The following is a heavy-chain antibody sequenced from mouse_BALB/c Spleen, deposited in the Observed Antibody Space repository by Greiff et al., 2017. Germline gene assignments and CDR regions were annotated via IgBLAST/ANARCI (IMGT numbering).Heavy chain of an antibody. V-gene: IGHV3-8*02. J-gene: IGHJ3*01. CDR2: ISYSGST. Sequence: DVKLVESGPSLVKPSQTLSLTCSVTGDSITSGYWNWIRKFPGNKLEYMGYISYSGSTYYNPSLKSRISITRDTSKNQYYLQLNSVTTEDTATYYCARYSTGSSYWFAYWGQGTLVTVSA. CDR3: ARYSTGSSYWFAY. D-gene: IGHD1-1*01. CDR1: GDSITSGY.